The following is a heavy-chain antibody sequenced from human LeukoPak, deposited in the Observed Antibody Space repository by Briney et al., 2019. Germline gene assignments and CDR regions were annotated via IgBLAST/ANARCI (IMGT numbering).Heavy chain of an antibody. CDR2: TYHSGST. V-gene: IGHV4-38-2*02. Sequence: SETLSLTCTVSGYSISSGYYWGWIRQPPGKGLQWIGTTYHSGSTSYNPSLKSRVTISVDTSKNQFSLKLSSVTAADTAVYYCARETSQKGAHYMDVWGKGTTVTISS. D-gene: IGHD3-16*01. J-gene: IGHJ6*03. CDR1: GYSISSGYY. CDR3: ARETSQKGAHYMDV.